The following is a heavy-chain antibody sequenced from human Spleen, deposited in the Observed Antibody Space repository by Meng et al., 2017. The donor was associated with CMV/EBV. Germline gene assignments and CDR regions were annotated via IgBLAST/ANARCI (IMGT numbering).Heavy chain of an antibody. V-gene: IGHV4-39*07. Sequence: SETLSLTCTVSGGSISSSSYYRGWIRQPPGKGLEWIGSIYYSGSTYYNPSLKSRVTISVDTSKNQFSLKLNSVTAADTAVYYCGREQPSLTIFRAHAFDIWGQGTMVTVSS. CDR1: GGSISSSSYY. J-gene: IGHJ3*02. CDR2: IYYSGST. D-gene: IGHD3-3*01. CDR3: GREQPSLTIFRAHAFDI.